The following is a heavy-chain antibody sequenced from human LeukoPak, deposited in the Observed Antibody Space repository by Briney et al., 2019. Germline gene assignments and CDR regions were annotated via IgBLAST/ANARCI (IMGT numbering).Heavy chain of an antibody. CDR2: IYYSGST. V-gene: IGHV4-39*07. CDR1: GGSISRSSYY. D-gene: IGHD6-19*01. Sequence: PSETLSLTCTVSGGSISRSSYYWGWIRQPPGKGLEWIGSIYYSGSTYYNPSLKSRVTISVDTSKNQFSLKLSSVTAADTAVYYCARDQSLAIAVAGTYYYYGMDVWGQGTTVTVSS. CDR3: ARDQSLAIAVAGTYYYYGMDV. J-gene: IGHJ6*02.